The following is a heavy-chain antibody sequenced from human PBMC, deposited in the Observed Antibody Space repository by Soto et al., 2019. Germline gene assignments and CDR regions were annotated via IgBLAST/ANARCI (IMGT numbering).Heavy chain of an antibody. Sequence: SETLSRTCTVSGGSISSYDGSWSRQPAGKGLEWIGRIYTSGSTNYNPSLKSRVTMSVDTSKNQFSLKLSSVTAADTAVYYCPSLVNYYGMDVWGQGTTVTVSS. D-gene: IGHD2-2*01. CDR2: IYTSGST. CDR1: GGSISSYD. J-gene: IGHJ6*02. CDR3: PSLVNYYGMDV. V-gene: IGHV4-4*07.